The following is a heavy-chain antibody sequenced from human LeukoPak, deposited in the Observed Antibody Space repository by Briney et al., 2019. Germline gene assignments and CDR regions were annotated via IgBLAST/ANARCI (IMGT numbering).Heavy chain of an antibody. CDR2: INHSGST. Sequence: SETLSLTCAVYGGSSSGYYWSWIRQPPGKGLEWIGEINHSGSTNYNPSLKSRATISVDTSKNQFSLKLSSGTAADTAVYYCARSRLVTGTYNWFDPWGQGTLVTVSS. CDR1: GGSSSGYY. CDR3: ARSRLVTGTYNWFDP. V-gene: IGHV4-34*01. J-gene: IGHJ5*02. D-gene: IGHD1-7*01.